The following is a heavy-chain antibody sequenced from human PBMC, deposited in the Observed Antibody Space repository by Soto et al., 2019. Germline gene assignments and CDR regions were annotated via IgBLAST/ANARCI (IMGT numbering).Heavy chain of an antibody. CDR1: GGTFNNYA. J-gene: IGHJ4*02. CDR2: IIPLFGTA. Sequence: SVKVSCKASGGTFNNYAINWVRQAPGQGLEWMGGIIPLFGTANYAQKFQGRVTITADESTSTAYLDLSSLRAEDTAVYYCAKVSHDSSGYYWPYFDYWGQGTLVTVSS. V-gene: IGHV1-69*13. D-gene: IGHD3-22*01. CDR3: AKVSHDSSGYYWPYFDY.